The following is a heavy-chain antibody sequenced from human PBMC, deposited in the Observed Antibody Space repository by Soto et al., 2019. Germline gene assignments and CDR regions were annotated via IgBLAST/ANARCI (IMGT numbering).Heavy chain of an antibody. CDR2: IYYSGST. CDR1: GGSISSGGYY. Sequence: PSETLSLTCTVSGGSISSGGYYWSWIRQHPGKGLEWIGYIYYSGSTYYNPSLKSRVTISVDTSKNQFSLKLSSVTAADTAVYYCARVSIRATPDGQLLYRLAFDIWGQGTMVTVSS. CDR3: ARVSIRATPDGQLLYRLAFDI. D-gene: IGHD2-2*02. V-gene: IGHV4-31*03. J-gene: IGHJ3*02.